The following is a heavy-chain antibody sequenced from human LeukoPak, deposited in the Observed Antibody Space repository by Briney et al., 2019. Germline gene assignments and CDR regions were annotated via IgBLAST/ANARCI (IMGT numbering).Heavy chain of an antibody. V-gene: IGHV3-23*01. CDR2: ISGSGGGT. D-gene: IGHD1-26*01. CDR1: GFTFSSYA. CDR3: AKDLGRYRNNYFDY. Sequence: GGSLRLSCAASGFTFSSYAMSWVRQAPEKGLEWVSTISGSGGGTYYADSVKGRFTISRDDSKNTLYLQMNSLRAEDTAVYYCAKDLGRYRNNYFDYWGQGTLVIVSS. J-gene: IGHJ4*02.